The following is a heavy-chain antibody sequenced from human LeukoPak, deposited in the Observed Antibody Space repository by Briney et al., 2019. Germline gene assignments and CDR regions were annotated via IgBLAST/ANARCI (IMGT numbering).Heavy chain of an antibody. CDR3: ARYSGSYYYPPAWDL. Sequence: GGSLRLSCAASGFTFSSYSMNWVRQAPGKGLEWVSSISSSSSYIYYADSVKGRFTISRDNAKNSLYLQMNGLTAEDTAVYYCARYSGSYYYPPAWDLWGQGTLVTVSS. CDR1: GFTFSSYS. V-gene: IGHV3-21*04. J-gene: IGHJ4*02. CDR2: ISSSSSYI. D-gene: IGHD1-26*01.